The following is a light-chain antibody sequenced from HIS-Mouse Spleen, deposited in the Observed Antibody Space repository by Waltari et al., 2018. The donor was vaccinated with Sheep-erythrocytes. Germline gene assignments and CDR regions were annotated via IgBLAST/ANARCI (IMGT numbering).Light chain of an antibody. CDR2: RNN. V-gene: IGLV1-47*01. J-gene: IGLJ1*01. Sequence: QSVLTQPPSASGTPGQRVTISCSGSSSNIGSNYVYCYQQLPGTAPKLPIYRNNQRPSGVPDRFSGSKSGTSASLAISGLRSEDEADYYCAAWDDSLSAHVFGTGTKVTVL. CDR1: SSNIGSNY. CDR3: AAWDDSLSAHV.